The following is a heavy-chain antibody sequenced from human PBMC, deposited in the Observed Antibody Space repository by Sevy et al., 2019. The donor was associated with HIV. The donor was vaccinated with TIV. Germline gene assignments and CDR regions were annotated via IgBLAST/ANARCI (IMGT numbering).Heavy chain of an antibody. J-gene: IGHJ4*02. CDR1: GGSISSSDTY. D-gene: IGHD5-12*01. V-gene: IGHV4-30-4*01. CDR3: GSKRGYNHGPFDY. Sequence: SETLSLTCTVSGGSISSSDTYWSWIRQPPGRGLEWIGYIHYTGGTYYNPFLRSRVAISVDTSEKQFSLNLSFLTAADTAVYYCGSKRGYNHGPFDYWGQGTLVTVSS. CDR2: IHYTGGT.